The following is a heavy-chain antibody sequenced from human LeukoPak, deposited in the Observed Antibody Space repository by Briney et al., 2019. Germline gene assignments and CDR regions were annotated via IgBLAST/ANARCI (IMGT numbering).Heavy chain of an antibody. V-gene: IGHV4-34*01. D-gene: IGHD4-17*01. J-gene: IGHJ6*02. CDR2: INHSGST. CDR3: ARIRANRYGDYVSSYYGMDV. Sequence: SETLSLTCAVYGGSFSGYYWSWIRQPPGKGLEWIGEINHSGSTNYNPSLESRVTISVDTSKNQFSLKLSSVTAADTAVYYCARIRANRYGDYVSSYYGMDVWGQGTTVTVSS. CDR1: GGSFSGYY.